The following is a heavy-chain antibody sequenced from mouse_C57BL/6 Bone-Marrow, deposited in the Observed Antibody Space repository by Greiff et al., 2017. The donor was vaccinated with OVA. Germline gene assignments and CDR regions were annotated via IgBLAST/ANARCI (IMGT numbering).Heavy chain of an antibody. CDR2: IYPGGGYP. J-gene: IGHJ3*01. CDR3: ARSGGYFWFAY. D-gene: IGHD2-3*01. Sequence: VQLQQSGAELVRPGTSVKMSCKASGYTFTNYWIGWAKQRPGHGLEWIGDIYPGGGYPNYNEKFKGKATLTADKSSSTAYMQFCSLTSEDSAIYYCARSGGYFWFAYWGQGTLVTVSA. CDR1: GYTFTNYW. V-gene: IGHV1-63*01.